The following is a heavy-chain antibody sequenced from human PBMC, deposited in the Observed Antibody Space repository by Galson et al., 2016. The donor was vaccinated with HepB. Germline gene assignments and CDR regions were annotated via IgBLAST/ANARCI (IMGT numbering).Heavy chain of an antibody. CDR1: GGTFSSYS. J-gene: IGHJ4*02. D-gene: IGHD4-17*01. Sequence: SVKVSCKASGGTFSSYSFTWVRQAPGQGLEWMGRLVPPLNLTNYAQRFQGRVTITADKSTTAAFMELNSLRSEGTAVYYCVIDYGHYSGRYWGQGTLVTVSS. CDR3: VIDYGHYSGRY. CDR2: LVPPLNLT. V-gene: IGHV1-69*02.